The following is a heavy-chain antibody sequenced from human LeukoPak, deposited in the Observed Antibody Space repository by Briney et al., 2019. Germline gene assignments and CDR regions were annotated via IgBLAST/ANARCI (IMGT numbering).Heavy chain of an antibody. CDR3: ARRPGMDV. Sequence: PSETLSLTCAVYGGSFSDYYWSWIRQPPGKGLEWIGEINHSGSTNYNPSLKSRVIISVDTSKNQFSLKLNSVTAADTAVYYCARRPGMDVWGQGTTVTVSS. V-gene: IGHV4-34*01. CDR1: GGSFSDYY. D-gene: IGHD6-6*01. CDR2: INHSGST. J-gene: IGHJ6*02.